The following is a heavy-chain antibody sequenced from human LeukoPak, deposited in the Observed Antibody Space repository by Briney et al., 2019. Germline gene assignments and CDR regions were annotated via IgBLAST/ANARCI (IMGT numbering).Heavy chain of an antibody. V-gene: IGHV1-69*05. J-gene: IGHJ3*02. CDR2: IIPIFGTA. D-gene: IGHD5-18*01. CDR1: GGTFSSYA. Sequence: SVKVSCKASGGTFSSYAISWVRQAPGQGLEWMGGIIPIFGTANYAQKFQGRVTITTDESTRTAYMELSSLRSEDTAVYYCARDRGYSYFDAFDIWGQGTMVTVSS. CDR3: ARDRGYSYFDAFDI.